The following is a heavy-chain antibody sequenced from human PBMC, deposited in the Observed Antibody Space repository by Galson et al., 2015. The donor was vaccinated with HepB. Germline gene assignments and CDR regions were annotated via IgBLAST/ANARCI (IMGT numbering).Heavy chain of an antibody. CDR3: AKDGVDIVVVTAIQGSHWFDP. CDR2: ISGSGGST. D-gene: IGHD2-21*02. V-gene: IGHV3-23*01. Sequence: SLRLSCAASGFTFSSYAMSWVRQAPGKGLEWVSAISGSGGSTYYADSVKGRFTISRDNSKNTLYLQMNSLRAEDTAVYYCAKDGVDIVVVTAIQGSHWFDPWCQGTLVTVSS. J-gene: IGHJ5*02. CDR1: GFTFSSYA.